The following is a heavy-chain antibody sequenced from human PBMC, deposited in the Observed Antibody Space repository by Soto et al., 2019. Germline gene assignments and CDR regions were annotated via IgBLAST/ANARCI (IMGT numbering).Heavy chain of an antibody. V-gene: IGHV4-59*01. CDR3: ARERITMVRGVTSEPYYYGMDV. Sequence: PSETLSLTCTVSGGSISSYYWSWIRQPPGKGLEWIGYIYYSGSTNYNPSLKSRVTISVDTSKNQFSLKLSSVTAADTAVYYCARERITMVRGVTSEPYYYGMDVWGQGTTVTAP. D-gene: IGHD3-10*01. CDR2: IYYSGST. J-gene: IGHJ6*02. CDR1: GGSISSYY.